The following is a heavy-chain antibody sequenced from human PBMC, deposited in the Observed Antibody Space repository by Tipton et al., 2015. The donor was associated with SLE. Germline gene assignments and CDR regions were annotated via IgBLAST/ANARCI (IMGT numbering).Heavy chain of an antibody. Sequence: TLSLTCAVYGGSFSGYYWRWIRQTPGKGLEWIGEINHSGYTNFNPSLKSRVTISVDTSNNQFSLRLSSVTAADTAVYYCATSLNYYDSSGPEGWGQGTMVTVSS. CDR2: INHSGYT. V-gene: IGHV4-34*01. CDR3: ATSLNYYDSSGPEG. D-gene: IGHD3-22*01. CDR1: GGSFSGYY. J-gene: IGHJ3*01.